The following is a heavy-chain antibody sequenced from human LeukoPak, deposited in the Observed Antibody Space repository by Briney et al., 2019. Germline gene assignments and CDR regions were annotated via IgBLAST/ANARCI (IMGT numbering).Heavy chain of an antibody. J-gene: IGHJ4*02. CDR2: ISAYNGNT. CDR3: ASGYYYDSSGYFDD. CDR1: GYTFTSYG. Sequence: ASVKVSCKASGYTFTSYGISWVRQAPGQGLEWMGWISAYNGNTNYAQKLQGRVTMTTDTSTSTAYMELRSLRSDDTAVYYCASGYYYDSSGYFDDWGQGTLVTVSS. D-gene: IGHD3-22*01. V-gene: IGHV1-18*01.